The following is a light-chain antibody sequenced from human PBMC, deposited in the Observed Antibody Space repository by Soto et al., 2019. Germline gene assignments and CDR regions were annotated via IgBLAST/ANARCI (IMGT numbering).Light chain of an antibody. CDR2: DAS. J-gene: IGKJ4*01. CDR3: QQYNNWPLT. CDR1: QSISSD. Sequence: EIVLTQSPATLSVSPGDRATLSCRASQSISSDLAWFQQKPGQAPRFLIHDASTRATGIPARFSGSGSETEFTLTMSSLQSEDFAIYYCQQYNNWPLTFGGGTKVEIK. V-gene: IGKV3-15*01.